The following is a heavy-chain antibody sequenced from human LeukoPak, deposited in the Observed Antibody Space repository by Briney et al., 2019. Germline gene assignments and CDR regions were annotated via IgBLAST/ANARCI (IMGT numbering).Heavy chain of an antibody. J-gene: IGHJ4*02. CDR2: VYYGRSP. CDR1: GDSISRSTYY. V-gene: IGHV4-39*02. Sequence: SSETLSLTCTVFGDSISRSTYYWAWIRQPPGKGLEWIGSVYYGRSPYFNPSLESRATISVDTSKNHFSLKMSSVTAADTAVYYCARSSGTGTFSYWGQGTLVTVSS. D-gene: IGHD6-25*01. CDR3: ARSSGTGTFSY.